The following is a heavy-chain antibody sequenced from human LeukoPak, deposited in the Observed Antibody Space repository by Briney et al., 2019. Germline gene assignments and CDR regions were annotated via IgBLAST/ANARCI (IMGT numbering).Heavy chain of an antibody. CDR2: ISWNSGSI. CDR3: AKEEYGSGSYYNLFDY. V-gene: IGHV3-9*01. Sequence: LPGRSLRLSCAASGFTFDDYAMHWVRQAPGKGLEWVSGISWNSGSIGYADSVKGRFTIPRDNAKNSLYLQMNSLRAEDTALYYCAKEEYGSGSYYNLFDYWGQGTLVTVSS. CDR1: GFTFDDYA. D-gene: IGHD3-10*01. J-gene: IGHJ4*02.